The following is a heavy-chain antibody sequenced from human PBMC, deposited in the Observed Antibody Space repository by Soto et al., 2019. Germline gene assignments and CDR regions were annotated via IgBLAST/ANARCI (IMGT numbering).Heavy chain of an antibody. CDR3: ARGISGRSAADYFDP. D-gene: IGHD6-25*01. Sequence: PGEARNISCKGSGYRFTPSWLSWVLQMPWKGLEWLGIIHHADSDTTYTPSFQGQVSISADMSISTAYLRWRSLKASDTAIYYCARGISGRSAADYFDPWGQGTLVTVSS. CDR2: IHHADSDT. J-gene: IGHJ5*02. V-gene: IGHV5-51*01. CDR1: GYRFTPSW.